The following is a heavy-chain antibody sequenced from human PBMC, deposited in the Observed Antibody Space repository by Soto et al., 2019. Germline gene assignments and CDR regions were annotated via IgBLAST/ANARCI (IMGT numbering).Heavy chain of an antibody. CDR1: GGTITSRSHF. J-gene: IGHJ5*02. V-gene: IGHV4-39*01. D-gene: IGHD6-25*01. CDR3: AGQTFTIAAASYGRSNWFDP. Sequence: PSETLSLTCSASGGTITSRSHFSGWVRQPPGKGLEWIGTIYFTGNTYYTPSLKSRLTMSIDTSKNEFSLRLNSVTAADTAVYYCAGQTFTIAAASYGRSNWFDPWGPGTLVTVSS. CDR2: IYFTGNT.